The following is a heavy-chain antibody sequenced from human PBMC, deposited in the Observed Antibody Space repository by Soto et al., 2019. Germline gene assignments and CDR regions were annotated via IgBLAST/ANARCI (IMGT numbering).Heavy chain of an antibody. CDR2: INRDYNT. CDR3: VNGDYY. V-gene: IGHV3-48*01. J-gene: IGHJ4*02. Sequence: EEQLVESGGGLVQPGGYLRLSCAASGFTFSNHVMNWVRQAPGRGLEWVSSINRDYNTYYADSVRGRFTISRDNAKDSLYLQMNSLRADDTAVYYCVNGDYYVGQGTLGTVSS. CDR1: GFTFSNHV. D-gene: IGHD4-17*01.